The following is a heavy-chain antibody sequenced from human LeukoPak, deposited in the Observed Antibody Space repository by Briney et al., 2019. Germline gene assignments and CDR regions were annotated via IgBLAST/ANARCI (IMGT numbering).Heavy chain of an antibody. J-gene: IGHJ4*02. Sequence: ASVKVSCKASGYTFTGYYMHWVRQAPGQGLEWMGWINPNSGGTNYAQKFQGRVTMTRDTSISTAYMELSRLRSDDTAVYYCARMTYYYDSSGKNFDYWGQGTLVTVSS. CDR1: GYTFTGYY. D-gene: IGHD3-22*01. CDR2: INPNSGGT. CDR3: ARMTYYYDSSGKNFDY. V-gene: IGHV1-2*02.